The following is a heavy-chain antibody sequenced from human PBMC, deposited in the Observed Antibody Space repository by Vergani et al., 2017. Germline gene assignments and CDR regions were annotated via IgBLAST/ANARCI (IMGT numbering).Heavy chain of an antibody. J-gene: IGHJ3*02. CDR2: ISSGGGDI. D-gene: IGHD5-24*01. CDR3: ARDHRDYNNYPGTFDI. Sequence: EVQLLESGGGLVQPGGSRRLSCAGAGFTFDTYTMAYVRQAPGKGLEWVATISSGGGDIFYADSVKGRFTISRDNSKNTLFLQMNSLKDEDTAVYYCARDHRDYNNYPGTFDIWGQGSMVTVSS. CDR1: GFTFDTYT. V-gene: IGHV3-23*01.